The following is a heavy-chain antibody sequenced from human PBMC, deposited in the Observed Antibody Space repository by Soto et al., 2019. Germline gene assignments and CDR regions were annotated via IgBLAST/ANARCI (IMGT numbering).Heavy chain of an antibody. CDR1: GFTFTSSA. CDR3: AAALRVVTADYYYYYYGMDV. CDR2: IVVGSGNT. Sequence: SVKVSCKASGFTFTSSAVQWVRQARGQRLEWIGWIVVGSGNTNYAQKFQERVTITRDMSTSTAYMGLSSLRSEDTAVYYCAAALRVVTADYYYYYYGMDVWGQGTTVTVSS. D-gene: IGHD2-21*02. J-gene: IGHJ6*02. V-gene: IGHV1-58*01.